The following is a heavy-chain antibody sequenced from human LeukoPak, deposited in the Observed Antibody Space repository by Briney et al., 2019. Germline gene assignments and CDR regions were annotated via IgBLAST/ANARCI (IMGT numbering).Heavy chain of an antibody. V-gene: IGHV1-69*05. CDR3: ARFSNGYDSSLKIKGVSAFDI. J-gene: IGHJ3*02. CDR2: IIPIFGTA. Sequence: GASVKVSCKASGGTFSSYAISWVRQAPGQGLEWMGRIIPIFGTANYAQKFQGGVTITTDESTSTAYMELSSLRSEDTAVYYCARFSNGYDSSLKIKGVSAFDIWGQGTMVTASS. CDR1: GGTFSSYA. D-gene: IGHD3-22*01.